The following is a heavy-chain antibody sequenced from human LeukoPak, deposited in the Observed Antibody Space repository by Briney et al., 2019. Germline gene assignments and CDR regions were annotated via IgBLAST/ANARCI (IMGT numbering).Heavy chain of an antibody. CDR1: GYTFTSYG. CDR3: ARVRLNYDSSGYYRVFDI. Sequence: ASVKVSCKASGYTFTSYGISWVRQAPGQGLEWMGWISAYNGNTNYAQKLQGRVTMTTDTSTSTAYMELRSLRSDDTAVYYCARVRLNYDSSGYYRVFDIWGQGTMVTVSS. V-gene: IGHV1-18*01. D-gene: IGHD3-22*01. J-gene: IGHJ3*02. CDR2: ISAYNGNT.